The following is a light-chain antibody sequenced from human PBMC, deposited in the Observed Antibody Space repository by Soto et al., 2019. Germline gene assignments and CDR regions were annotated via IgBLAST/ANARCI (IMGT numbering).Light chain of an antibody. CDR1: QSVSSSY. V-gene: IGKV3-20*01. CDR3: QKSFGSPIT. CDR2: GAS. Sequence: DIVLTQSPGTLSLSPWERATLSSRASQSVSSSYLAWYQQKPGQAHRLLIYGASSRATGIPDRFSGSGSGTEFTLTIRSLQPEEFATYYCQKSFGSPITFGQGTRLEIK. J-gene: IGKJ5*01.